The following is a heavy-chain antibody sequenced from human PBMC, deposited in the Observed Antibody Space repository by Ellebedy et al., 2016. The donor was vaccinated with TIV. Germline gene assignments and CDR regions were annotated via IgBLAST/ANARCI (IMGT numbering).Heavy chain of an antibody. D-gene: IGHD6-13*01. J-gene: IGHJ3*02. Sequence: AASVKVSCKASGYTFVSYAISWVRQAPGQGLEWTGWISAYSGDTNYAQKFQDRVTMTTDTSTSTAYMEVRSLISDDTAVYYCARDGPFATVGNGYDALDIWGQGTMVTVSS. CDR1: GYTFVSYA. CDR2: ISAYSGDT. V-gene: IGHV1-18*01. CDR3: ARDGPFATVGNGYDALDI.